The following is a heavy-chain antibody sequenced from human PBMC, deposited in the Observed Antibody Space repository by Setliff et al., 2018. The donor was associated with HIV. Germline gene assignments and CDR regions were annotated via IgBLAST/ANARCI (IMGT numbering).Heavy chain of an antibody. CDR3: ARASSGYESRGLFDY. CDR2: IYFSGST. D-gene: IGHD5-12*01. CDR1: GVSISSSSYF. V-gene: IGHV4-39*07. J-gene: IGHJ4*02. Sequence: KTSETLSLTCAVSGVSISSSSYFWGWIRRPPGTGLDWIGSIYFSGSTYYNPSLESRLTLSVDTSENQFFLKLKSVTAADTAVYYCARASSGYESRGLFDYWGQGMLVTVSS.